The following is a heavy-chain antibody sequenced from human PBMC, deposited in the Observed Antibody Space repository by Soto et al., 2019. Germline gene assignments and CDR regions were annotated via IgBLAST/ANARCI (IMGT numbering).Heavy chain of an antibody. CDR2: IYSCGST. J-gene: IGHJ4*02. CDR1: GFTVSSNY. CDR3: AKDRRGRLTTSDFDY. Sequence: GGSLRLSCAASGFTVSSNYMSWVRQAPGKGLEWVSVIYSCGSTYYADSVKGRFTISRDNSKNTLYLQMNSLRAEDTAVYYCAKDRRGRLTTSDFDYWGQGALVTVSS. V-gene: IGHV3-53*01. D-gene: IGHD4-17*01.